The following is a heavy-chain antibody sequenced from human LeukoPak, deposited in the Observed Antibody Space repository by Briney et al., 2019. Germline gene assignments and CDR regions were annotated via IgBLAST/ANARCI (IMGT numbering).Heavy chain of an antibody. V-gene: IGHV3-33*01. CDR3: ARGEWLRLRGGIDY. Sequence: GGSLRLSCAASGFTFSSYGMHWVRQAPGKGLEWVAVIWYDGSNKYYADSVKIRFTISRDNSKNTLYLQMNSLRAEDTAVYYCARGEWLRLRGGIDYWGQGTLVTVSS. J-gene: IGHJ4*02. CDR2: IWYDGSNK. D-gene: IGHD5-12*01. CDR1: GFTFSSYG.